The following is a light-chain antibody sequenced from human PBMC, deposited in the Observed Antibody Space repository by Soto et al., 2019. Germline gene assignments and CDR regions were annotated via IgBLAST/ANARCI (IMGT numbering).Light chain of an antibody. CDR3: QQYNSYPVT. J-gene: IGKJ1*01. CDR1: QSVSSNY. V-gene: IGKV3-20*01. Sequence: IVLTQSPGTPSLSPGERATLSCRASQSVSSNYLAWYQQKPGQAPRLLIFGASIRATGIPDRFSGSGSGTDFTLTISSLQPDDFATYYCQQYNSYPVTFGQGAKVDIK. CDR2: GAS.